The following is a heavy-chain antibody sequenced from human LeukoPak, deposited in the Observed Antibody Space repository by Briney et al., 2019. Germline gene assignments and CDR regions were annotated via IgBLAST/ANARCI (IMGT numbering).Heavy chain of an antibody. CDR1: GYIFSIYW. V-gene: IGHV5-51*01. J-gene: IGHJ4*02. Sequence: ESLKISCKGSGYIFSIYWIAWVRQMPGKGLEWMGIIYPGDSDTRYSPSFQGQVTISADKSINTAYLQWSSLKASDTAIYYCARGLGPTARFDYWGQGTLVTVSS. D-gene: IGHD3-16*01. CDR3: ARGLGPTARFDY. CDR2: IYPGDSDT.